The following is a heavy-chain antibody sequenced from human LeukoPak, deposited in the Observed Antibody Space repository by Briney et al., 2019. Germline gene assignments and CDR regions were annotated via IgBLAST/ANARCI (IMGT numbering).Heavy chain of an antibody. D-gene: IGHD6-19*01. Sequence: PGGSLRLSCTSSGFSISYKYMSWVRQAPGKGLEWVSTSYSDGGTYYADSLKGRFTISRDASKSTLYLQMHSLRAEDTAVYYCARAEDWGAVAGAYFFDYWGQGTLVTVYS. V-gene: IGHV3-53*01. CDR1: GFSISYKY. CDR2: SYSDGGT. J-gene: IGHJ4*02. CDR3: ARAEDWGAVAGAYFFDY.